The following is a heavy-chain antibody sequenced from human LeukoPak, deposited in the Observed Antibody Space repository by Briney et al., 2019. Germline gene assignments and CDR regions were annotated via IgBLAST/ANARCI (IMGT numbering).Heavy chain of an antibody. CDR2: IKQDGSQK. Sequence: GGSLRLSCAASGLIFSKYWMTWVRQAPGKGLEWVANIKQDGSQKYYVDSVKGRFTISRDNAKNSVYLQMNSLRAGDTGLYYCARIGYSSSCTDYWGQGTLVTVSS. CDR1: GLIFSKYW. CDR3: ARIGYSSSCTDY. J-gene: IGHJ4*02. D-gene: IGHD2-2*01. V-gene: IGHV3-7*01.